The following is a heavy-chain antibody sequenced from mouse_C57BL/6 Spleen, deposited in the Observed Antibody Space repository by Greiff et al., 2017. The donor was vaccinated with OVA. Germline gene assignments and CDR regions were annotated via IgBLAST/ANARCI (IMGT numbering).Heavy chain of an antibody. Sequence: VQLQQPGAELVRPGSSVKLSCKASGYTFTSYWMDWVKQRPGQGLEWIGNIYPSDSETHYNQKFKDKATLTVDKSSSTAYMQLSSLTSEDSAVYYCAREGGYYGSSRGYAMDYWGQGTSVTVSS. CDR1: GYTFTSYW. CDR2: IYPSDSET. V-gene: IGHV1-61*01. D-gene: IGHD1-1*01. CDR3: AREGGYYGSSRGYAMDY. J-gene: IGHJ4*01.